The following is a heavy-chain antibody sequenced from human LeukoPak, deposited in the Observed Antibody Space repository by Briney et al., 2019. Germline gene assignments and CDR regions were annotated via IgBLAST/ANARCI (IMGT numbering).Heavy chain of an antibody. CDR2: ISYDGSNE. CDR1: GFTFSSYA. D-gene: IGHD2/OR15-2a*01. CDR3: AKGPLLWD. J-gene: IGHJ4*02. V-gene: IGHV3-30*04. Sequence: PGGSLRLSCAASGFTFSSYAMHWVRQAPGKGLEWVAIISYDGSNEYYADSVKGRLTISRDNSKNTLYLQMNSLRAEDTAVYYCAKGPLLWDWGQGTLVTVSS.